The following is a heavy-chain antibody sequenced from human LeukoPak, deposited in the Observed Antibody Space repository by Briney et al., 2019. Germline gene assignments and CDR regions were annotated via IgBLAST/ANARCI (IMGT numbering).Heavy chain of an antibody. CDR1: GYTFTSYD. CDR2: ISAYNGNT. V-gene: IGHV1-18*01. D-gene: IGHD5-12*01. J-gene: IGHJ4*02. Sequence: GASVKVSCKASGYTFTSYDINWVRQATGQGLEWMGWISAYNGNTNYAQKLRGRVTMTTDTSTSTAYMELRSLRSDDTAVYYCARRGYSGYDTFDYWGQGTLVTVSS. CDR3: ARRGYSGYDTFDY.